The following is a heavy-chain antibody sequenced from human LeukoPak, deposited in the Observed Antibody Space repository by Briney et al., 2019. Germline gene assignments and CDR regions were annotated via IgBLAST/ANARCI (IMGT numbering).Heavy chain of an antibody. V-gene: IGHV3-48*01. CDR3: AKGGLRYFDWLFRPHFDY. J-gene: IGHJ4*02. Sequence: GGSLRLSCAASGFTFSIYSMNWVRQAPGKGLEWVSYISSSSSTIYYADSVRGRFTISRDNAKNSLYLQMNSLRAEDTAVYYCAKGGLRYFDWLFRPHFDYWGQGTLVTVSS. CDR1: GFTFSIYS. CDR2: ISSSSSTI. D-gene: IGHD3-9*01.